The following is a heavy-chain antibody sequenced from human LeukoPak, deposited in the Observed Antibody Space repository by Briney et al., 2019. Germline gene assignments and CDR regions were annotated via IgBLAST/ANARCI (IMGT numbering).Heavy chain of an antibody. CDR2: ISYDGSNK. D-gene: IGHD1-26*01. CDR3: AKDRWELRY. V-gene: IGHV3-30*18. Sequence: PGGSLRLSCAASGFTFSSYGMHWVRQAPGKGLEWVAVISYDGSNKYYADSVKGRFTISRDNSKNTLYLQMNSLRAEDTAVYYCAKDRWELRYWGQGTLVTVSS. J-gene: IGHJ4*02. CDR1: GFTFSSYG.